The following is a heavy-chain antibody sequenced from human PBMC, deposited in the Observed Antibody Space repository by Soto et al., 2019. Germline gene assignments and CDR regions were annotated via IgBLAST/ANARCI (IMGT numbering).Heavy chain of an antibody. Sequence: EVQLLESGGGLVQPGGSLRLSCAASGLTFTNYAMSWVRQAPGKGLEWVAVISGDGGTTVYADSVKGRFTISRDSPRNTRSLQVKTLSAEDTAIYYGARVRDNNGYCREADCWGQGTLVTVSS. D-gene: IGHD5-12*01. CDR2: ISGDGGTT. J-gene: IGHJ4*02. CDR1: GLTFTNYA. CDR3: ARVRDNNGYCREADC. V-gene: IGHV3-23*01.